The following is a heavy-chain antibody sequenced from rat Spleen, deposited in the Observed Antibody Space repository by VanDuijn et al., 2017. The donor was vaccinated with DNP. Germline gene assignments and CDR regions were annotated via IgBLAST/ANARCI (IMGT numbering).Heavy chain of an antibody. V-gene: IGHV5-31*01. CDR2: ITSSGGSI. D-gene: IGHD1-2*01. CDR3: AARYSSSWFAY. CDR1: GFTFSNYW. J-gene: IGHJ3*01. Sequence: EVQLVESGGGVVQPGRSMKLSCVASGFTFSNYWMTWIRQVPGRGLEWVASITSSGGSIYYPDSVKGRFTISRDDAKNTLYLQMNSLRSEDTATYYCAARYSSSWFAYWGQGTLVTVSS.